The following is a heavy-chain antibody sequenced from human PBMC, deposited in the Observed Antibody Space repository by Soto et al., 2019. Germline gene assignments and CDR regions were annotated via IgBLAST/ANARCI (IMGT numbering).Heavy chain of an antibody. Sequence: PVNVSCKTSGYSFTDYKVHWVRQAPGQGLEWMGWVDPNGGGSNSAQKFQGSVTMTWDTSITTAYLDLTRLTTNDTATYFCATWVDYGDFAGFAFWGQGTLVTVSS. CDR2: VDPNGGGS. V-gene: IGHV1-2*04. J-gene: IGHJ4*02. CDR1: GYSFTDYK. D-gene: IGHD4-17*01. CDR3: ATWVDYGDFAGFAF.